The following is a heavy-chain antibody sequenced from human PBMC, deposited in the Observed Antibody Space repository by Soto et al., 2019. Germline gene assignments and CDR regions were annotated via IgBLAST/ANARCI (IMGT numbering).Heavy chain of an antibody. Sequence: SVKVSCKASGYTFTSYGISWVRQAPGQGLEWMGRIIPIHGIANYAQKFQGRVTITTDKSTSTAYMELSSLRSEDTAVYYCARDSIYSSSPRNWFDPWGQGTLVTVSS. CDR2: IIPIHGIA. CDR1: GYTFTSYG. J-gene: IGHJ5*02. D-gene: IGHD6-13*01. CDR3: ARDSIYSSSPRNWFDP. V-gene: IGHV1-69*04.